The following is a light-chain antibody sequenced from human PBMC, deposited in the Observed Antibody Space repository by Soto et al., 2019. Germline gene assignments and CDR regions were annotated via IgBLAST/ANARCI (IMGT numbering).Light chain of an antibody. CDR2: SNS. CDR1: NSNIGSNT. Sequence: QSVLTQPPSASGTPGQRVTISCSGSNSNIGSNTVNWYQQLPGTAPKLLIYSNSHRPSGVPDRFSGSKSGTSASLAISGLQSEAEADYYCAAWDDGLNGVVFGGGTKLTVL. V-gene: IGLV1-44*01. CDR3: AAWDDGLNGVV. J-gene: IGLJ2*01.